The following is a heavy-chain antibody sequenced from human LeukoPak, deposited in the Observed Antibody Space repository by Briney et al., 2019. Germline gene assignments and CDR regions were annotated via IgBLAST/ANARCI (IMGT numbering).Heavy chain of an antibody. J-gene: IGHJ3*02. Sequence: ASVKVSCKASGYTFTSYGISWVRQAPGQGLEWMGWISAYNGNTNYAQKLQGRVTMTTDTSTSTVYMELSSLRSEDTAVYYCARKGAYDAFDIWGQGTMVTVSS. CDR3: ARKGAYDAFDI. CDR2: ISAYNGNT. CDR1: GYTFTSYG. V-gene: IGHV1-18*01.